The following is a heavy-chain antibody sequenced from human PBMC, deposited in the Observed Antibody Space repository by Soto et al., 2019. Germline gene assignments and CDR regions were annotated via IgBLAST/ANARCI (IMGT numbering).Heavy chain of an antibody. D-gene: IGHD2-2*01. CDR1: GGSISSGGYY. CDR2: IYYSGST. CDR3: ARDRVRDIVLVPAALTGGIFDY. Sequence: QVQLQESGPGLVKPSQTLSLTCTVSGGSISSGGYYWSWIRQHPGKGLEWIGYIYYSGSTYYDPSLKSRVTISVDTSKNQFSLKLSSVTAADTAVYYCARDRVRDIVLVPAALTGGIFDYWGQGTLVTVSS. V-gene: IGHV4-31*03. J-gene: IGHJ4*02.